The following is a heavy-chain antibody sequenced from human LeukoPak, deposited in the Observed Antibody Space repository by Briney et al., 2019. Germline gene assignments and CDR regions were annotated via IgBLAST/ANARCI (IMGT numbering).Heavy chain of an antibody. CDR1: GGSISSSSYY. V-gene: IGHV4-39*07. D-gene: IGHD3-22*01. Sequence: SETLSLTCTVSGGSISSSSYYWGWIRQPPGKGLEWIGSIYYSGSTYYNPSLKSRVTISVDTSKNQSSLKLSSVTAADTAVYYCAREWVEYYDSSGYLDYWGQGTLVTVSS. CDR3: AREWVEYYDSSGYLDY. CDR2: IYYSGST. J-gene: IGHJ4*02.